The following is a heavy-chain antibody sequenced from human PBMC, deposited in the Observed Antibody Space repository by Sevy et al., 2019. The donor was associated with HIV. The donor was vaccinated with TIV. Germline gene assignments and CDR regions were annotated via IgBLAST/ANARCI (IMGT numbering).Heavy chain of an antibody. J-gene: IGHJ4*02. V-gene: IGHV5-51*01. CDR1: GYSFTTYW. CDR3: VIGGRDSYVRYKDWHADY. Sequence: GESLKISCKGSGYSFTTYWIGWVRQMPGKDLEWIGIIYPSDSEIRCSPPFQGQVTISADKSISTAYLQWSSLKASDSAVYYCVIGGRDSYVRYKDWHADYWGQGTLVTVSS. CDR2: IYPSDSEI. D-gene: IGHD3-10*02.